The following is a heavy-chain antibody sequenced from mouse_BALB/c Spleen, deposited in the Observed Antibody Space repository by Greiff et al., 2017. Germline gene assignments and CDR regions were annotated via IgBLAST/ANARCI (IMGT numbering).Heavy chain of an antibody. CDR3: AREFTTATGFAY. CDR2: ISDGGSYT. Sequence: EVQGVESGGGLVKPGGSLKLSCAASGFTFSDYYMYWVRQTPEKRLEWVATISDGGSYTYYPDSVKGRFTISRDNAKNNLYLQMSSLKSEDTAMYYCAREFTTATGFAYWGQGTLVTVSA. J-gene: IGHJ3*01. V-gene: IGHV5-4*02. D-gene: IGHD1-2*01. CDR1: GFTFSDYY.